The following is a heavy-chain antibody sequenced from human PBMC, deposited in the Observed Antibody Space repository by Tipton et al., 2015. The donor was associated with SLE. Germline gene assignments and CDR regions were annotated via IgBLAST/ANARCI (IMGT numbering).Heavy chain of an antibody. J-gene: IGHJ6*02. V-gene: IGHV3-30*02. CDR1: GFTFSSYG. CDR2: IRYDGSNK. D-gene: IGHD1-7*01. CDR3: AREVTGTSHGMDV. Sequence: SLRLSCAASGFTFSSYGMHWVRQAPGKGLEWVAFIRYDGSNKYYADSVKGRFTISRDNSKNTLYLQMNSLRAEDTAVYYCAREVTGTSHGMDVWGQGTTVTVSS.